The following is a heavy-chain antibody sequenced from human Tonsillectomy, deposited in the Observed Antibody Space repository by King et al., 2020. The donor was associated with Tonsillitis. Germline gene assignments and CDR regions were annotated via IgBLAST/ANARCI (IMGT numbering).Heavy chain of an antibody. D-gene: IGHD6-19*01. CDR1: GITFTSYA. CDR2: ISYHEINK. CDR3: ARSLRSGSRGWSRFDL. V-gene: IGHV3-30*04. Sequence: VQLVESGGGVVQPGRSLGLSCAASGITFTSYAMHWIRQAPGKGLEWVAVISYHEINKYYADSVKGRFTISRDNSKNTLFLQMNSLRPEDTAVYYCARSLRSGSRGWSRFDLWGRGTLVTGSS. J-gene: IGHJ2*01.